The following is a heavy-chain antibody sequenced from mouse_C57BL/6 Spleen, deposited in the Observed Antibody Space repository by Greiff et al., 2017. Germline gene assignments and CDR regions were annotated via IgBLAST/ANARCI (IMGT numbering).Heavy chain of an antibody. CDR3: ARSGNYYVDY. V-gene: IGHV1-50*01. CDR1: GYTFTSYW. D-gene: IGHD2-1*01. Sequence: QVQLQQSGAELVKPGASVKLSCKASGYTFTSYWMQWVKQRPGQGLEWIGEIDPSDSYTNYNQKFKGKATLTVDTSSSTAYMQLSSLTSEDSAVYYCARSGNYYVDYWGQGTTLTVSS. J-gene: IGHJ2*01. CDR2: IDPSDSYT.